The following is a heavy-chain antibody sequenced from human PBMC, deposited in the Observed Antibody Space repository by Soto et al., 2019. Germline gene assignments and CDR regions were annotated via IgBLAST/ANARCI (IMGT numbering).Heavy chain of an antibody. D-gene: IGHD2-8*01. CDR1: GGTFSSYA. J-gene: IGHJ6*02. CDR3: ASNYCTNGVCYHRYYYYGMDV. V-gene: IGHV1-69*13. Sequence: SVKVSCKASGGTFSSYAISWVRQAPGQGLEWMGGIIPIFGTANYAQKFQGRVTITADESTGTAYMELSSLRSEDTAVYYCASNYCTNGVCYHRYYYYGMDVWGQGTTVTVSS. CDR2: IIPIFGTA.